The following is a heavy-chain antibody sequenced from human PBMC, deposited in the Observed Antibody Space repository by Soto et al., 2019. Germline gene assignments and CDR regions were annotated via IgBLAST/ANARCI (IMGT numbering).Heavy chain of an antibody. V-gene: IGHV3-21*01. D-gene: IGHD2-15*01. CDR2: ISSSSSYI. CDR1: GFTFSSYS. Sequence: EVQLVESGGGLVKPGGSLRLSCAASGFTFSSYSMNWVRQAPGKGLEWVSSISSSSSYIYYADSVKGRFTISRDNAKKALYLQMNGLRAEDTAVYYCAAYCSGGSCYPNDAFDIWGQGTMVTVSS. CDR3: AAYCSGGSCYPNDAFDI. J-gene: IGHJ3*02.